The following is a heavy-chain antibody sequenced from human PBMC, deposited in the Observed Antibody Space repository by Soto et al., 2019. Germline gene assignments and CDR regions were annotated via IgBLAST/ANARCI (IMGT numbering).Heavy chain of an antibody. CDR1: GGSISSSSYY. CDR3: AAVLRITGNSRYYYGMDV. V-gene: IGHV4-39*01. CDR2: IYYSGST. D-gene: IGHD1-20*01. Sequence: SETLSLTCTVSGGSISSSSYYWGWIRQPPGKGLEWIGSIYYSGSTYYNPSLKSRVTISVDTSKNQFSLKLSSVTAADTAVYYCAAVLRITGNSRYYYGMDVWGQGTTVTVSS. J-gene: IGHJ6*02.